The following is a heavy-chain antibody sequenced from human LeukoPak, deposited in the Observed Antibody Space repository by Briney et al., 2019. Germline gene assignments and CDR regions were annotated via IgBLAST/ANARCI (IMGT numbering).Heavy chain of an antibody. CDR3: ATVYGSGSIVDY. D-gene: IGHD3-10*01. Sequence: GGSLRLSCAASGFTFSRNAMSWVRQAPGKGLEWVSAISGSGSSTYYVDSVKGRFTISRDNSKNTLYLQMNSLRAEDTAVYYCATVYGSGSIVDYWGQGTLVTVSS. CDR2: ISGSGSST. J-gene: IGHJ4*02. V-gene: IGHV3-23*01. CDR1: GFTFSRNA.